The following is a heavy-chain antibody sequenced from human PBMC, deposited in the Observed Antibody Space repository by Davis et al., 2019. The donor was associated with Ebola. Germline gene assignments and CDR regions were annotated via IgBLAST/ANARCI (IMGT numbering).Heavy chain of an antibody. CDR3: ARGRGWESDY. J-gene: IGHJ4*02. V-gene: IGHV4-34*01. CDR2: INHSGST. CDR1: GGSFSGYY. Sequence: PSETLSLTCAVYGGSFSGYYWSWIRQPPGKGLEWIGEINHSGSTNYNPSLKSRVTISVDTSKNQFSLKLSSVTAADTAVYYCARGRGWESDYWGQGTLVTVSS. D-gene: IGHD1-26*01.